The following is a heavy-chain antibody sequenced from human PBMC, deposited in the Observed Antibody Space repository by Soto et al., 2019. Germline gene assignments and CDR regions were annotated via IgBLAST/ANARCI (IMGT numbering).Heavy chain of an antibody. CDR2: INHSGST. CDR3: ARGPITTNPRFDP. CDR1: GGSFSGYY. Sequence: QVQLQQRGAGLLKPSETLSLTCAVYGGSFSGYYWSWIRQPPGKGLEWIGEINHSGSTNYNPSLKSRVTISVDTSKNQFSLKLSSVTAADTAVYYCARGPITTNPRFDPWGQGTLVTVSS. D-gene: IGHD3-22*01. J-gene: IGHJ5*02. V-gene: IGHV4-34*01.